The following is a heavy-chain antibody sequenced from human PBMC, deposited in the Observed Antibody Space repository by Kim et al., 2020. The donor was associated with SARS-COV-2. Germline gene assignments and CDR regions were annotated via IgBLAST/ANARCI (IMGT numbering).Heavy chain of an antibody. CDR2: IIPIFGTA. Sequence: SVKVSCKASGGTFSSYAISWVRQAPGQGLEWMGGIIPIFGTANYAQKFQGRVTITADESTSTAYMELSSLRPEDTAVYYCARWMPYGDLRTNYYYGMDVWGQGTTLAVSS. D-gene: IGHD4-17*01. CDR1: GGTFSSYA. J-gene: IGHJ6*02. V-gene: IGHV1-69*13. CDR3: ARWMPYGDLRTNYYYGMDV.